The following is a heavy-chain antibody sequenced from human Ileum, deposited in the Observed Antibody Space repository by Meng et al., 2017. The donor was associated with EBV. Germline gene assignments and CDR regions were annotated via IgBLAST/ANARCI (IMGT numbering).Heavy chain of an antibody. Sequence: VQLTTQGQGLVQPSPTPPLTGAIAGGSVSSNRAAWHLIRQSPSRGFEWLGRTYYRSKWYYDYAVSVKSRMTINPDTSKNQFSLQLNSVTPEDTAVYYCARGAYTSTWFWGQGTLVTVSS. V-gene: IGHV6-1*01. D-gene: IGHD6-13*01. CDR2: TYYRSKWYY. J-gene: IGHJ1*01. CDR3: ARGAYTSTWF. CDR1: GGSVSSNRAA.